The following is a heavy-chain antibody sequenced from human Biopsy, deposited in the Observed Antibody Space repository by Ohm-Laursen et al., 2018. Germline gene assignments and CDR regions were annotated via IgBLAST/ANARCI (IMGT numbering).Heavy chain of an antibody. V-gene: IGHV4-34*01. CDR1: GGSFSGYY. CDR3: ARAVDYYDPYYYYGLDV. D-gene: IGHD3-16*01. J-gene: IGHJ6*02. CDR2: INHRGST. Sequence: SDTLSLTCAVSGGSFSGYYWSWIRQPPGKGLEWIGEINHRGSTNYNPSLKSRVTISVDTSKNQFSLKLRSVTAADTAVYYCARAVDYYDPYYYYGLDVWGQGTTATVSS.